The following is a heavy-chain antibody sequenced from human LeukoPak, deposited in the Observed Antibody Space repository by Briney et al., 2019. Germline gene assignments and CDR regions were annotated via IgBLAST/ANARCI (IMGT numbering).Heavy chain of an antibody. Sequence: SENLSLTCTVSGGSISSSSYYWGWIRQPPGKGLEWIGSIYYSGSTYYNPSLKSRVTISVDTSKNQFSLELGSVTAADTAVYYCARRHGSGSYRHFDYWGQGTLVTVSS. CDR1: GGSISSSSYY. CDR2: IYYSGST. V-gene: IGHV4-39*01. CDR3: ARRHGSGSYRHFDY. D-gene: IGHD1-26*01. J-gene: IGHJ4*02.